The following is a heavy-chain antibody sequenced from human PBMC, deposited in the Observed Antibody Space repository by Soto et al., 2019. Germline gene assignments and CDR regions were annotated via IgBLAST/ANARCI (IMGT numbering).Heavy chain of an antibody. CDR1: GFTFSSYW. J-gene: IGHJ3*02. Sequence: GGSLRPSCAASGFTFSSYWMSWVRQAPGKGLEWVANIKQDGSDKYYVDSVKGRFTISRDNAKYSLSLQMNSLRAEDSAVYFCASVPQLQFLLMVYADAFDIWGQGTMVTVSS. CDR2: IKQDGSDK. CDR3: ASVPQLQFLLMVYADAFDI. D-gene: IGHD2-8*01. V-gene: IGHV3-7*03.